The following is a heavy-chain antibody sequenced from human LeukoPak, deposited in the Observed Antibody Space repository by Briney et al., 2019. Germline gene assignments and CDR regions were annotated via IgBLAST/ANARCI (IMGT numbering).Heavy chain of an antibody. D-gene: IGHD2-2*02. CDR3: ARGGGYCTGPSCYTFDY. J-gene: IGHJ4*02. CDR2: VSHDGSNK. Sequence: GGSLRLSCAASGFTFDNYAMHWVRQAPGKGLEWVALVSHDGSNKYYADSVKDRFTISRDNSKNTLYLQMNSLRAEDTTVFYCARGGGYCTGPSCYTFDYWGQGTLVTVSS. V-gene: IGHV3-30-3*01. CDR1: GFTFDNYA.